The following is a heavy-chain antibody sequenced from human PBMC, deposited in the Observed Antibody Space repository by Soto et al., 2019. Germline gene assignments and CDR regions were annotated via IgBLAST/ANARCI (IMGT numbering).Heavy chain of an antibody. V-gene: IGHV1-18*01. CDR1: GYTFTSYG. J-gene: IGHJ4*02. CDR2: ISAYNGNT. Sequence: QVQLVQSGAEVKKPGASVKVSCKASGYTFTSYGISWVRQAPGQGLEWMGWISAYNGNTNYVQKLQGRVTMTTDTSTSTAYMELRSLRSDDTAVYYCARDLEIMSAEWPALDYWGQGTLVTVSS. CDR3: ARDLEIMSAEWPALDY. D-gene: IGHD3-3*01.